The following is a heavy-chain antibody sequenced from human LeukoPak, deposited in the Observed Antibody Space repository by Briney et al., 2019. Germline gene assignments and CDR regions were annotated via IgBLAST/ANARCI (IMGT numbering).Heavy chain of an antibody. Sequence: PSETLSLTCTVSGGSISSYYWSWIRQPPGKGLEWIGYISYSGSTSYNPSLKSRVTISVDTSKNQFSLNLSSVTAADTAVYYCARSPDSSSAIDYWGQGTLVTVSS. CDR2: ISYSGST. D-gene: IGHD3-22*01. V-gene: IGHV4-59*08. J-gene: IGHJ4*02. CDR1: GGSISSYY. CDR3: ARSPDSSSAIDY.